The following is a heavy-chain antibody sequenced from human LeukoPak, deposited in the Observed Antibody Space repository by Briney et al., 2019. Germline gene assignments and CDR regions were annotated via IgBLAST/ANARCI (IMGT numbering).Heavy chain of an antibody. Sequence: GGSLRLSCTASGFTSGDYAMSWFRQAPGKGLEWVGFIRSKVYGGTTEYAASVKGRFTISRDDSKSIAYLQMNSLKTEDTAVYYCTKAVYGDYDGGFDYWGQGTLVTVSS. CDR2: IRSKVYGGTT. CDR1: GFTSGDYA. D-gene: IGHD4-17*01. CDR3: TKAVYGDYDGGFDY. J-gene: IGHJ4*02. V-gene: IGHV3-49*03.